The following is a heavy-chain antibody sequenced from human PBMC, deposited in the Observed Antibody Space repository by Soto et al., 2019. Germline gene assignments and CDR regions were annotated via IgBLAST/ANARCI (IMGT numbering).Heavy chain of an antibody. Sequence: SETLSLTCTVSGGSISSYYWSWIRQPPGKGLEWIGYIYYSGSTNYNPSLKSRVTISVDTSKNQFSLKLSSVTAADTAVYYCARGIMITFGGVIVTREYYYMDVWGKGTTVTVSS. CDR3: ARGIMITFGGVIVTREYYYMDV. CDR1: GGSISSYY. CDR2: IYYSGST. V-gene: IGHV4-59*01. D-gene: IGHD3-16*02. J-gene: IGHJ6*03.